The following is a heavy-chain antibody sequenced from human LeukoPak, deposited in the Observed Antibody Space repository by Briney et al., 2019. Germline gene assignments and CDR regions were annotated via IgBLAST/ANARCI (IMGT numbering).Heavy chain of an antibody. Sequence: SETLSLTCTVSGGSISSGDYYWSWIRQPPGKGLEWIGYIYYSGSTYYNPSLKSRVTISVDTSKNQFSLKLSSVTAADTAVYYCATQSGMYQPFAHWGQGALVTVSS. V-gene: IGHV4-30-4*01. CDR2: IYYSGST. CDR3: ATQSGMYQPFAH. CDR1: GGSISSGDYY. D-gene: IGHD1-26*01. J-gene: IGHJ5*02.